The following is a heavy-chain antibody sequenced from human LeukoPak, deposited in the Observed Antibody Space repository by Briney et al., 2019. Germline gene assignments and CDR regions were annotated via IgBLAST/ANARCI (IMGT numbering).Heavy chain of an antibody. Sequence: GGSLRLSCAASGFTFSSYGMHWVRQAPGKGLEWVAFIRYDGSNKYYADSVKGRFTISRDNSKNTLYLQMNSLRAEDTAVYYXXNGATNYDILTGYPLFDYWGQGTLVTVSS. CDR2: IRYDGSNK. D-gene: IGHD3-9*01. CDR3: XNGATNYDILTGYPLFDY. V-gene: IGHV3-30*02. J-gene: IGHJ4*02. CDR1: GFTFSSYG.